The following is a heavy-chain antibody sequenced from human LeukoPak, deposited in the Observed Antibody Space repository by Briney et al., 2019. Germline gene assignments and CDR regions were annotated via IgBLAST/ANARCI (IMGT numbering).Heavy chain of an antibody. J-gene: IGHJ5*02. CDR3: ARQGLYDYVSSDWFDP. Sequence: SQTLSLTCTVSNGSISSGSYYWSWIRQPAGKGLEWIGRMYISGGTDYNPSLKSRVTISVDTSKNQFSLKLSSVTAADTAVYYCARQGLYDYVSSDWFDPWGQGTLVTVSS. D-gene: IGHD3-16*01. CDR1: NGSISSGSYY. CDR2: MYISGGT. V-gene: IGHV4-61*02.